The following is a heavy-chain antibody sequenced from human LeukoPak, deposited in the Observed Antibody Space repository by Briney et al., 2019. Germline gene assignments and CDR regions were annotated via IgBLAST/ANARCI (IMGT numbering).Heavy chain of an antibody. V-gene: IGHV1-2*02. J-gene: IGHJ4*02. Sequence: ASVKVSCKASGYTFTGYYMHWVRQAPGQGLEWMGWINPNSGGTNYAQKFQGRVTMTRDTSISTAYMELSRLRSDDTAVYYCARDTFVAIYCSGGSCYSAVGYWGQGTLVTVSS. CDR2: INPNSGGT. D-gene: IGHD2-15*01. CDR1: GYTFTGYY. CDR3: ARDTFVAIYCSGGSCYSAVGY.